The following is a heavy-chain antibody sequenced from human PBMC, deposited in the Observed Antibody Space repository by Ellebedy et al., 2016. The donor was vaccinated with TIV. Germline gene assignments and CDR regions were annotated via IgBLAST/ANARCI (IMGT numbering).Heavy chain of an antibody. CDR3: ARERGIAVAGTAGMDV. CDR2: IYTSGST. CDR1: GGSISSYY. V-gene: IGHV4-4*07. D-gene: IGHD6-19*01. Sequence: SETLSLTCTVSGGSISSYYWSWIRQPAGKGLEWIGRIYTSGSTNYNPSLKSRITMSVDTSKNQFSLKLSSATAADTAVYYCARERGIAVAGTAGMDVWGQGTTVTVSS. J-gene: IGHJ6*02.